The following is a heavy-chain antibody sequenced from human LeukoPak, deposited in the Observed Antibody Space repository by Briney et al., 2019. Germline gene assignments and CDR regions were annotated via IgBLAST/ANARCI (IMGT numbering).Heavy chain of an antibody. V-gene: IGHV4-34*01. D-gene: IGHD6-19*01. CDR3: ARLASSGWYFDF. CDR1: GGPFSGYY. Sequence: PSETLSLTCAVYGGPFSGYYWSWIRQPPGKGLEWIGEINHSGSTNYNPSLRSRVTISVDMSKIQFSLKLSSVTAADTAVYYCARLASSGWYFDFWGQGTLVTVSS. CDR2: INHSGST. J-gene: IGHJ4*02.